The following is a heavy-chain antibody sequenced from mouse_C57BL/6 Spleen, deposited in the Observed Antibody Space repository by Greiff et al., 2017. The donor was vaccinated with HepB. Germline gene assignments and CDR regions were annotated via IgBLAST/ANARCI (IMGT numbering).Heavy chain of an antibody. Sequence: VQLQQPGAELVKPGASVKVSCKASGYTFTSYWMHWVKQRPGQGLEWIGRIHPSDSDTNYNQKFKGTATLTVDKSSSTAYMQLSSLKSEDSAVYYCAIIPITTVVATGYWGQGTTLTVSS. J-gene: IGHJ2*01. CDR1: GYTFTSYW. CDR2: IHPSDSDT. D-gene: IGHD1-1*01. V-gene: IGHV1-74*01. CDR3: AIIPITTVVATGY.